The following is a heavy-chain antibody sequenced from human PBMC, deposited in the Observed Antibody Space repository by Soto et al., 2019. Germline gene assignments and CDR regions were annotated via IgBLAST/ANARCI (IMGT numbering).Heavy chain of an antibody. CDR1: GFTFSGSA. CDR3: TRRAGYCSGGSCLQMTFDP. D-gene: IGHD2-15*01. V-gene: IGHV3-73*01. J-gene: IGHJ5*02. CDR2: IRSKANSYAT. Sequence: LRLSCAASGFTFSGSAMHWVRQASGKGLEWVGRIRSKANSYATAYAASVKGRFTISRDDSKNTAYLQMNSLKTEDTAVYYCTRRAGYCSGGSCLQMTFDPWGQGTLVTVS.